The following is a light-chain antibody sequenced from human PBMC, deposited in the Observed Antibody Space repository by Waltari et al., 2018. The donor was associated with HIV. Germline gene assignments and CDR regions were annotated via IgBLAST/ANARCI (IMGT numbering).Light chain of an antibody. CDR1: ALPTQF. CDR2: KDS. CDR3: QSADITGTLGV. Sequence: SYELAQPPSVSVSPGQTARLTCSGDALPTQFVYWYQQKPGQAPIVVIYKDSERPSVIPERFSGFISGTTATLTISAVQAEDEADYYCQSADITGTLGVFGGGTRLTV. V-gene: IGLV3-25*03. J-gene: IGLJ2*01.